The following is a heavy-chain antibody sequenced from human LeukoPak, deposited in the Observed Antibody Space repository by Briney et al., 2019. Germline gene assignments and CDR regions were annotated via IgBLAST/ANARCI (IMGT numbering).Heavy chain of an antibody. CDR3: ARDPEYYYDSSGFSGYFDY. V-gene: IGHV1-69*05. J-gene: IGHJ4*02. CDR2: IIPIFGTA. D-gene: IGHD3-22*01. Sequence: SVKVSCKASGYTFTSYYMHWVRQAPGQGLEWMGRIIPIFGTANYAQKFQGRVTITTDESTSTAYMELSSLRSEDTAVYYCARDPEYYYDSSGFSGYFDYWGQGTLVTVSS. CDR1: GYTFTSYY.